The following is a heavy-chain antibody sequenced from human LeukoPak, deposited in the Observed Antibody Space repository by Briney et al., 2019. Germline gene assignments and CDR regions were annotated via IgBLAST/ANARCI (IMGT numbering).Heavy chain of an antibody. CDR2: IYYSGIT. J-gene: IGHJ6*02. D-gene: IGHD4-17*01. Sequence: SETLSLTCTVSGGSISYYYWSWIRQSPGKGLEWIGYIYYSGITNYNPSLKSRVTISVDTSKNQFSLQLRSVTAADTVVYYCAREDPQTTVPEGMDVWSQGTTVTVSS. CDR3: AREDPQTTVPEGMDV. V-gene: IGHV4-59*01. CDR1: GGSISYYY.